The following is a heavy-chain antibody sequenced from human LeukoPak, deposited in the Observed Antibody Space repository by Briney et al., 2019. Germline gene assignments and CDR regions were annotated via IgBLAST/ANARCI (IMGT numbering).Heavy chain of an antibody. CDR2: ISSSSSYI. Sequence: GGSLRLSCAASGFTFSSYSMNWVRQAPGKGLEWVSSISSSSSYIYYADSVKGRFTISRDNAKNSLYLQMNSLRAEDTAVYYCARQGYSSGWYYFDYWGQGTLVTVSS. V-gene: IGHV3-21*01. J-gene: IGHJ4*02. D-gene: IGHD6-19*01. CDR3: ARQGYSSGWYYFDY. CDR1: GFTFSSYS.